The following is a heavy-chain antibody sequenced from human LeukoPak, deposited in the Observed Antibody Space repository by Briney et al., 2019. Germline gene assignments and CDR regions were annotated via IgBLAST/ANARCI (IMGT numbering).Heavy chain of an antibody. CDR2: IYPGDSDT. Sequence: GESLKISCKGSGYSFTTYWIGWVRQMPGKGLEWMGIIYPGDSDTRYSPSFQGQVTISADKSISTAYLQWSSLKASDTAMYYCARLGEDYGSGSYYYGMDVWGQGTTVTVSS. D-gene: IGHD3-10*01. V-gene: IGHV5-51*01. CDR1: GYSFTTYW. CDR3: ARLGEDYGSGSYYYGMDV. J-gene: IGHJ6*02.